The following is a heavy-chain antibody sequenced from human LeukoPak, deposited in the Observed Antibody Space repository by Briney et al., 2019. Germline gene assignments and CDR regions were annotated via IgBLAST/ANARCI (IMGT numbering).Heavy chain of an antibody. Sequence: GGSLRLSCAASGFTFSSYAMSWVRQPPGKGLEWVSAITGSGGSTYYADSVKGRFTISRDNSKNTLYLQMNSLRAEDTAVYYCAKGSAVADIYFDYWGQGTLVTVSS. V-gene: IGHV3-23*01. CDR3: AKGSAVADIYFDY. CDR1: GFTFSSYA. CDR2: ITGSGGST. D-gene: IGHD6-19*01. J-gene: IGHJ4*02.